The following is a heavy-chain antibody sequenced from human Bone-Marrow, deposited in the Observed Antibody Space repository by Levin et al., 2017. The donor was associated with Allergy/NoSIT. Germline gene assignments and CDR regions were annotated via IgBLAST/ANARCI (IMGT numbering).Heavy chain of an antibody. V-gene: IGHV3-23*01. J-gene: IGHJ6*03. Sequence: PGGSLRLSCAASGFSFSDYAMTWVRQAPGKGLEWVSGVSGSGDDSYYADSVKGRFTISRDNSKNTLFLQMKSLRAEDTAEYYCAKLSGTTIGYYYYCMNVWGRGTTVTVSS. CDR1: GFSFSDYA. CDR3: AKLSGTTIGYYYYCMNV. D-gene: IGHD1-1*01. CDR2: VSGSGDDS.